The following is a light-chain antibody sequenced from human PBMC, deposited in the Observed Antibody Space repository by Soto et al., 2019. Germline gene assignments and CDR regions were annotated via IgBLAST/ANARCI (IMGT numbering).Light chain of an antibody. CDR2: EDD. CDR3: SSYAGRSTFVV. J-gene: IGLJ2*01. CDR1: RSDVGSYRL. Sequence: QSALTQPASVSASPGEPITISCTGTRSDVGSYRLVSWYQQHPGKAPKLIIYEDDERPSGVSNRFSGSKSGNTASLTISGLQAEDEADYYCSSYAGRSTFVVFGGGTKLTVL. V-gene: IGLV2-23*01.